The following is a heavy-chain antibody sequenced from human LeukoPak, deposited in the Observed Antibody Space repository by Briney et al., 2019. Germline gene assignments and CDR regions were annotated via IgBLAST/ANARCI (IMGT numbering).Heavy chain of an antibody. CDR1: GFTFGSYE. CDR2: ISSSGSTI. D-gene: IGHD4-17*01. CDR3: ARAYGDAFDY. Sequence: GGSLRLSCAASGFTFGSYEMNWVRQAPGKGLEWVSYISSSGSTIYYGDSVKGRFTISRDNAKNSLYLQMNSLRAEDTAVYYCARAYGDAFDYWGQGTLVTVSS. V-gene: IGHV3-48*03. J-gene: IGHJ4*02.